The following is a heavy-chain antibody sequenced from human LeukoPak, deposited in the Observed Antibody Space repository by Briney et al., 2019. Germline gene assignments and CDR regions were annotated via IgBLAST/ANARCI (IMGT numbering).Heavy chain of an antibody. CDR2: IYTSGST. Sequence: SETLSLTCTVSGGSISSYYWSWIRQPAGKGLEWIGRIYTSGSTNYNPSLKSRVTMSVDTSKNQFSLKLSSVTAADTAVYYCARDRRAARGVTNYWYFDLWGRGTLVTVSS. CDR1: GGSISSYY. D-gene: IGHD3-10*01. CDR3: ARDRRAARGVTNYWYFDL. V-gene: IGHV4-4*07. J-gene: IGHJ2*01.